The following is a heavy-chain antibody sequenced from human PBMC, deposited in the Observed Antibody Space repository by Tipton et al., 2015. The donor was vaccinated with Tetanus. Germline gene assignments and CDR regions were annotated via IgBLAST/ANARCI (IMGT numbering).Heavy chain of an antibody. V-gene: IGHV3-23*03. CDR2: IYSGGTRT. CDR1: GFTFSSYA. CDR3: AKETPQQAFDI. J-gene: IGHJ3*02. Sequence: SPRLSCAASGFTFSSYAMSWVRQAPGKGLEWVSLIYSGGTRTYYVDSVEGRFTISRDNSKNTLYLQMNSLRAEDTAVYYCAKETPQQAFDIWGQGTMVTVSS. D-gene: IGHD6-13*01.